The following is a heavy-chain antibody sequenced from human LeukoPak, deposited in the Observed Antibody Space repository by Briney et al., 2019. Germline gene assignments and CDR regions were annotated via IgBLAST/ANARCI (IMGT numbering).Heavy chain of an antibody. D-gene: IGHD3-22*01. J-gene: IGHJ4*02. CDR1: GYTFTGYY. CDR2: INPNSGGT. Sequence: ASVKVSFKASGYTFTGYYMHWVRQAPGQGLEWMGWINPNSGGTNYAQKFQGRVTMTRDTSISTAYMELSRLRSDDTAVYYCATDYYYETSDTALDYWGQGTLVTVSS. V-gene: IGHV1-2*02. CDR3: ATDYYYETSDTALDY.